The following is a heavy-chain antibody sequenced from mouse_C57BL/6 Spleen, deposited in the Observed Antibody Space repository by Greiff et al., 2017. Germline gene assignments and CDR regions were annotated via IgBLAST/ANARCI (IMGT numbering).Heavy chain of an antibody. Sequence: QVQLQQPGAELVKPGASVKLSCKASGYTFTSYWMHWVKQRPGRGLEWIGRIDPNSGGTKYNEKFKSKATLTVDKPSSTAYMPLSSLTSEDSAVYYCERWDYDGFAYWGQVTLVTVSA. CDR1: GYTFTSYW. J-gene: IGHJ3*01. CDR3: ERWDYDGFAY. D-gene: IGHD2-4*01. V-gene: IGHV1-72*01. CDR2: IDPNSGGT.